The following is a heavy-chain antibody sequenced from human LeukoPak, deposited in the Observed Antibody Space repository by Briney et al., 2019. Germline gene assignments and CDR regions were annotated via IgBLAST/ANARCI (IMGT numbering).Heavy chain of an antibody. V-gene: IGHV3-23*01. Sequence: GGSLRLSCAASGFPFSSYGLSWVRQAPGKGLEWVSGISGSGDSTNYEDFVKGRFTISRDNSKNTLYLQMNSLRVEDTAVYYCARDQEAQLWLRGGYFGYWGQGTLVTVSS. CDR2: ISGSGDST. D-gene: IGHD5-18*01. J-gene: IGHJ4*02. CDR3: ARDQEAQLWLRGGYFGY. CDR1: GFPFSSYG.